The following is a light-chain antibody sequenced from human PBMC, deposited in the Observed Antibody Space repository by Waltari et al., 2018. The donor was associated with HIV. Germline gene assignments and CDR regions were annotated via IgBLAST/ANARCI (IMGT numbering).Light chain of an antibody. CDR2: GSN. CDR3: AAWDDSLSGRV. J-gene: IGLJ3*02. V-gene: IGLV1-47*01. Sequence: QSVLTQSPSASGTPGRRVTISCSGSSSNIGSNYVYWYQQLPGTAPKLLIYGSNQRPPGVPDRFSGSKSGTSASLAISGLRSEDEADYYCAAWDDSLSGRVFGGGTKLTVL. CDR1: SSNIGSNY.